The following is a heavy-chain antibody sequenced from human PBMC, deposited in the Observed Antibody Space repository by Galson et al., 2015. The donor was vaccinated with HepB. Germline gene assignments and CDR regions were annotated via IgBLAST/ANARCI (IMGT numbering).Heavy chain of an antibody. CDR1: GFTFSSYA. J-gene: IGHJ6*02. CDR3: ARDGEEYYGSGSYYGKKDYYYYGMDV. D-gene: IGHD3-10*01. Sequence: SLRLSCAASGFTFSSYAMHWVRQAPGQGLEWVAVISYDGSNKYYADSVKGRFTISRDNSKNTLYLQMNSLRAEDTAVYYCARDGEEYYGSGSYYGKKDYYYYGMDVWGQGTTVTVSS. CDR2: ISYDGSNK. V-gene: IGHV3-30-3*01.